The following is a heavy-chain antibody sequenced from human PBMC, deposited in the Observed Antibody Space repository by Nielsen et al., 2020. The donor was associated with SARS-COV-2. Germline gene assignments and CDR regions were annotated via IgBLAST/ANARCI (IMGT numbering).Heavy chain of an antibody. CDR2: ISWNSGSI. CDR1: GFTFDDYA. V-gene: IGHV3-9*01. J-gene: IGHJ5*01. Sequence: GGSLRLSCAASGFTFDDYAMHWVRQAPGKGLAWVSGISWNSGSIGYADSVKGRFTISRDNAKNSLYLQMNSLRAEDTALYYCAKLSGWGYSSGWFDYWGQGTLVTVSS. CDR3: AKLSGWGYSSGWFDY. D-gene: IGHD6-19*01.